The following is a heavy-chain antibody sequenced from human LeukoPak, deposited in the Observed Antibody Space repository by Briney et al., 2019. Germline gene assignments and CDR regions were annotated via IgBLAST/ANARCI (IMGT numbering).Heavy chain of an antibody. J-gene: IGHJ4*02. Sequence: PGRSLRLSCAASGFTFSSYAMHWVRQAPGKGLEWGAVISYDGSSKYYADSVKGRFTISRDNSKNTLYLQMNSLRAEDTAVYYCAKDASSLVQDYFDYWGQGTLVTVSS. CDR1: GFTFSSYA. CDR2: ISYDGSSK. CDR3: AKDASSLVQDYFDY. V-gene: IGHV3-30*07. D-gene: IGHD6-13*01.